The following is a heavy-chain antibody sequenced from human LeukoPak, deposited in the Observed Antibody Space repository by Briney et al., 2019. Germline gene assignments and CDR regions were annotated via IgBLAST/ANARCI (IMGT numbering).Heavy chain of an antibody. D-gene: IGHD2-15*01. CDR2: FDPEDGET. Sequence: GASVKVSCKVSGYTLTELSMHWVRQAPGKGLEWMGGFDPEDGETIYAQKFQGRVTMTEGTSTDTAYMELGSLRSEDTAVYYCATGGVYCSGGSCYRFDYWGQGTLVTVSS. J-gene: IGHJ4*02. CDR1: GYTLTELS. V-gene: IGHV1-24*01. CDR3: ATGGVYCSGGSCYRFDY.